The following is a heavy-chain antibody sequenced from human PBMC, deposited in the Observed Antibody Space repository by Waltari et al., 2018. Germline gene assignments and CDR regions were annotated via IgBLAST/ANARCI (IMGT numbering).Heavy chain of an antibody. D-gene: IGHD6-19*01. J-gene: IGHJ4*02. CDR2: LGRSGFGT. CDR3: AKCEMYDSGWCAFFRY. V-gene: IGHV3-23*01. CDR1: EFPLSNSA. Sequence: DVRLSESGGGLAQPGGSLSLSCVASEFPLSNSAMSWVRQAPGRGLEWVSELGRSGFGTHYADSVKGRFAISRDNAKNTLYLQMNSLRAEDTAVYYCAKCEMYDSGWCAFFRYWGQGTLVTVSS.